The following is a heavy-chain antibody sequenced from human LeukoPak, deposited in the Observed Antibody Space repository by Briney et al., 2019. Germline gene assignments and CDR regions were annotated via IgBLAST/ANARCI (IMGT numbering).Heavy chain of an antibody. Sequence: SETLSLTCTVSGGSISSNTYYWSWIRQPAGKGLEWIGRIYTSGSTNYNPSLKSRVIISVDTSKNQFSLKLSSVTAADTAVYYCARSYSSSLYFDYWGQGTLVTVSS. CDR2: IYTSGST. V-gene: IGHV4-61*02. CDR1: GGSISSNTYY. CDR3: ARSYSSSLYFDY. J-gene: IGHJ4*02. D-gene: IGHD6-6*01.